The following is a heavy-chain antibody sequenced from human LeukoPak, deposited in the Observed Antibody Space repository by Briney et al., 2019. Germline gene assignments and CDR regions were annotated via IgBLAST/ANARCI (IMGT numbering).Heavy chain of an antibody. CDR3: ARGVWEPYY. V-gene: IGHV4-59*08. J-gene: IGHJ4*02. CDR1: GGSISSYH. Sequence: SGTLSLTCTVSGGSISSYHWSWVRQPPGKGLEWIGYIYYSGSTNYNPSLKSRVTISVDMSKNQFSLKLSSVTAADTAVYFCARGVWEPYYWGQGTLVTVSS. CDR2: IYYSGST. D-gene: IGHD1-26*01.